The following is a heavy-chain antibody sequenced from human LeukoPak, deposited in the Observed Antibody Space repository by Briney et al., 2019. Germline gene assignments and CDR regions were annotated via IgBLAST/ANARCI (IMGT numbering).Heavy chain of an antibody. D-gene: IGHD5-18*01. J-gene: IGHJ4*02. Sequence: SETLSLTCTVSGGSISSYYWSWIRQPPGKGLEWIGYIYYSGSTNYNPSLKSRVTISVLTSKNQFSLKLSSVTVADTAVYYCAALGQARGYSYGPVDYWGQGSLVTVSS. CDR1: GGSISSYY. CDR3: AALGQARGYSYGPVDY. V-gene: IGHV4-59*08. CDR2: IYYSGST.